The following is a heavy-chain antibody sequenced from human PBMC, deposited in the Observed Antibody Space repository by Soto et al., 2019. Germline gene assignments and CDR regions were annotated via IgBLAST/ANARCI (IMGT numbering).Heavy chain of an antibody. CDR2: ISSGSRTI. CDR3: ALDEKQLDCVDY. D-gene: IGHD6-13*01. J-gene: IGHJ4*02. V-gene: IGHV3-48*01. CDR1: GFTFNTYS. Sequence: EVQRVESGGGMVQPGGSLRLSCAASGFTFNTYSMNWVRQATGKGLEWVSYISSGSRTIYYADPVKGRFTISRDNAENSLYLQMTSLRAEDTAVYYCALDEKQLDCVDYWCQGTLVTV.